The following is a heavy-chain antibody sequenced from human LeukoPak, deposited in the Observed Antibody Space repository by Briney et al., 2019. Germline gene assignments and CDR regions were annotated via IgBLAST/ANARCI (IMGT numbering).Heavy chain of an antibody. V-gene: IGHV1-69*13. J-gene: IGHJ4*02. Sequence: ASVKVSCKASGGTFSSYAISWVRQAPGQGLEWMGGIIPIFGTANYAQKFQGRVTITADESTSTAYMELSSLRSEDTAVYYCARVSGGSYTPDYWGQGTLVTVSS. D-gene: IGHD1-26*01. CDR2: IIPIFGTA. CDR1: GGTFSSYA. CDR3: ARVSGGSYTPDY.